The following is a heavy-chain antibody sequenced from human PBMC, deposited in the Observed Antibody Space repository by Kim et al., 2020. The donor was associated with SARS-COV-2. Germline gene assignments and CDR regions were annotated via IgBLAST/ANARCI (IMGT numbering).Heavy chain of an antibody. CDR2: ISPFKPNG. V-gene: IGHV1-18*01. Sequence: ASVKVSCKTSGYPFSSFAITWVRQAPGQGLEWMGWISPFKPNGTSTQKFQGRLTMSTDISTSTAYMELRSLRSDDTAVYFCARSMYDYSWGTSLKNADSW. D-gene: IGHD3-16*01. CDR3: ARSMYDYSWGTSLKNADS. CDR1: GYPFSSFA. J-gene: IGHJ5*01.